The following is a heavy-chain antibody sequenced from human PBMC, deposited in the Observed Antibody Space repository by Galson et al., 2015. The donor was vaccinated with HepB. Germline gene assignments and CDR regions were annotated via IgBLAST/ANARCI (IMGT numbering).Heavy chain of an antibody. CDR1: GGTFSSYA. CDR3: ARQEEFWSGFVYYYYMDV. D-gene: IGHD3-3*01. V-gene: IGHV1-69*13. Sequence: SVKVSCKASGGTFSSYAISWVRQAPGQGLEWMGGTIPIFGTANYAQKFQGRVTITADESTSTAYMELSSLSSVTAADTAVYYCARQEEFWSGFVYYYYMDVWGKGTTVTVSS. CDR2: TIPIFGTA. J-gene: IGHJ6*03.